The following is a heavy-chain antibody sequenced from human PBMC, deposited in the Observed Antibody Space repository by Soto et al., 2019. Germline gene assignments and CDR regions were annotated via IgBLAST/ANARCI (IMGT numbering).Heavy chain of an antibody. CDR3: ARGPRQRGGNFYFGMDV. Sequence: KTSETLSLTCSVSGGSISSGGFYWTWIRQHPGKGLEWIGFIYDSGSTYYNASLKSRVTISGDTSKNQFSLKLSSVTSADTALYYCARGPRQRGGNFYFGMDVWGQGTTVTVSS. CDR2: IYDSGST. CDR1: GGSISSGGFY. J-gene: IGHJ6*02. V-gene: IGHV4-31*03.